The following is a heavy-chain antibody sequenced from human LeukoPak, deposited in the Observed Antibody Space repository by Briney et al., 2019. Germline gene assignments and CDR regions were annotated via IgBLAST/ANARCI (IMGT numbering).Heavy chain of an antibody. J-gene: IGHJ6*02. CDR2: ISYDGSNK. CDR3: ARESGGRDIVVVVAATVGMDV. CDR1: GFTFSSYG. Sequence: PGGSLRLSCAASGFTFSSYGMHWVRQAPGKGLEWVAVISYDGSNKYYADSVKGRFTISRDNSKNTLYLQMNSLRAEDTAVYYCARESGGRDIVVVVAATVGMDVWGQGTTVTVSS. V-gene: IGHV3-30*03. D-gene: IGHD2-15*01.